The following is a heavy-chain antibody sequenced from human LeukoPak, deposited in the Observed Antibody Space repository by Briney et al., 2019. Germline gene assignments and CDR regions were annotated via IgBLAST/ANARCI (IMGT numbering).Heavy chain of an antibody. CDR2: IYPGDSDT. D-gene: IGHD2-21*02. CDR1: GYSFSSWW. Sequence: GESLKISCKGPGYSFSSWWIGWVRQMPGKGPEWMGVIYPGDSDTRYSPSFQGQVTISPYKSISTAYLQWSSLTASDSAMYYCARRCSGNCYSFDYWGQGSLVTVSS. V-gene: IGHV5-51*01. J-gene: IGHJ4*02. CDR3: ARRCSGNCYSFDY.